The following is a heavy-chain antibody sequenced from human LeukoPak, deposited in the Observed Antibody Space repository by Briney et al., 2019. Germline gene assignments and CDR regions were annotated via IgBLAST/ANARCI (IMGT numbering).Heavy chain of an antibody. Sequence: PSGTLSLTCAVSGGSISSSHWWSWVRQPPGKGPEWIGEIYHSGSTNYNPSLKSRVTISVDTSKNQFSLKLSSVTAADTAVYYCARDNSAVAGTGMDYWGQGTLVTVSS. CDR3: ARDNSAVAGTGMDY. D-gene: IGHD6-19*01. CDR2: IYHSGST. CDR1: GGSISSSHW. J-gene: IGHJ4*02. V-gene: IGHV4-4*02.